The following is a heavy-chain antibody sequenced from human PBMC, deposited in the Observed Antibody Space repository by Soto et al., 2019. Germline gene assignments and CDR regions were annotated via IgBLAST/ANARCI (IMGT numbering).Heavy chain of an antibody. J-gene: IGHJ4*02. Sequence: GRSLRLSCAASGFSFSDHFMDWVRQAPGKGLEWVGRIRNKPNSYSTEYAASVKGRFTISRDDSKNSLYLQMDSLKTEDSAVYYCGRDNGKYLLDYLGQGNLVTGS. CDR2: IRNKPNSYST. CDR3: GRDNGKYLLDY. D-gene: IGHD2-8*01. CDR1: GFSFSDHF. V-gene: IGHV3-72*01.